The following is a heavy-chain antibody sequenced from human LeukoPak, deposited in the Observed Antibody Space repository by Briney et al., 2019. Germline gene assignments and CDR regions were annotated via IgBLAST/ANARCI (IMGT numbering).Heavy chain of an antibody. V-gene: IGHV3-64D*06. CDR1: GFTFSSYA. CDR2: ISSNGGST. Sequence: PGGSLRLSCSASGFTFSSYAKHWVRQAPGKGLEYVSAISSNGGSTYYADSVKGRFTISRDNSKNTLYLQMSSLRAEDTAVYYCVILPSPIVVVPAAAGWGQGTLVTVSS. J-gene: IGHJ4*02. CDR3: VILPSPIVVVPAAAG. D-gene: IGHD2-2*01.